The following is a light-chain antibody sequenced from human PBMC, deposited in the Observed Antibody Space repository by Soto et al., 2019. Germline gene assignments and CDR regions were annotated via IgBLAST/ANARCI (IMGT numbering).Light chain of an antibody. V-gene: IGKV1-5*01. CDR3: QQYNTYPWT. CDR1: QNISTW. Sequence: EDIVTITCRASQNISTWLAWYQQKPGKTTKLLIYDASSLASGVPSRISGSGSGAEFTLTLSSLQPDDFATYYCQQYNTYPWTFGQGTKVDIK. J-gene: IGKJ1*01. CDR2: DAS.